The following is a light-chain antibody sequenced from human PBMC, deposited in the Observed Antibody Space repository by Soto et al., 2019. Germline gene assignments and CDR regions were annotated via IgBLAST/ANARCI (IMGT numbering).Light chain of an antibody. CDR2: GAS. CDR3: QPYGSSPEA. CDR1: QSVSSSY. V-gene: IGKV3-20*01. Sequence: EIVLTQSPGTLSLSPGERATLSCRASQSVSSSYLAWYQQKPGQAPRLLIYGASSRATGIPDRFSGSGSGTDFTLTISRLEPEDFAVSYCQPYGSSPEAFGQGTRLEIK. J-gene: IGKJ5*01.